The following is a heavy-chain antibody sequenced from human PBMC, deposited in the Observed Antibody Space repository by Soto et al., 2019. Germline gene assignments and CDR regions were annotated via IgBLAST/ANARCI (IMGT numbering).Heavy chain of an antibody. CDR1: GYTFTSYD. D-gene: IGHD4-17*01. CDR3: ARGVKYGAYARWFDP. V-gene: IGHV1-8*01. Sequence: QVQLVQSGAEVKKPGASVKVSCKASGYTFTSYDINWVRQATGQGLEYLGWMNPNSGNTAYVQKFQGRVTMTWDTTXXTDYMELSSLRSEDTAVYFCARGVKYGAYARWFDPWGQGTLVTFSS. J-gene: IGHJ5*02. CDR2: MNPNSGNT.